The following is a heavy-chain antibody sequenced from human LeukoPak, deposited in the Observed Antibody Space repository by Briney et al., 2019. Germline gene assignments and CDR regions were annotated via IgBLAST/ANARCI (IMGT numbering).Heavy chain of an antibody. Sequence: ASVEVSCKASGYTFTSYGISWVRQAPGQGLEWMGWISAYNGNTNYAQKLQGRVTMTTDTSTSTAYMELRSLRSDDTAVYYCARDRSVVVPFDYWGQGTLVTVSS. D-gene: IGHD2-15*01. V-gene: IGHV1-18*01. CDR1: GYTFTSYG. CDR2: ISAYNGNT. J-gene: IGHJ4*02. CDR3: ARDRSVVVPFDY.